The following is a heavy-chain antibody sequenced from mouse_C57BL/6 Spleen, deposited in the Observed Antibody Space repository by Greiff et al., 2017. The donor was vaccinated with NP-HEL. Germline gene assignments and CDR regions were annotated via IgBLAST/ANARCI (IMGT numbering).Heavy chain of an antibody. CDR1: GFTFSSYG. Sequence: EVMLVESGGDLVKPGGSLKLSCAASGFTFSSYGMSWVRQTPDKRLEWVATISSGGSYTYYPDSVKGRFTISRDNAKNTLYLQMSSLKSEDTAMYYCARLANWAFAYWGQGTLVTVSA. V-gene: IGHV5-6*01. CDR3: ARLANWAFAY. CDR2: ISSGGSYT. J-gene: IGHJ3*01. D-gene: IGHD4-1*01.